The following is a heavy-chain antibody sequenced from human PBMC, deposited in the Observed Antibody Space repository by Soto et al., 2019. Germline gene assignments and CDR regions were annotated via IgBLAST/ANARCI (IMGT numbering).Heavy chain of an antibody. CDR2: ISSNGGST. Sequence: TGGSLRLSCSASGFTFSSYAMHWVRQAPGKGLEYVSAISSNGGSTYYADSVKGRFTISRDNSKNTLYLQMSSLRAEDTAVYYCVKDLIPLEWLSATGFDPWGQGTLVTVSS. V-gene: IGHV3-64D*06. D-gene: IGHD3-3*01. CDR3: VKDLIPLEWLSATGFDP. J-gene: IGHJ5*02. CDR1: GFTFSSYA.